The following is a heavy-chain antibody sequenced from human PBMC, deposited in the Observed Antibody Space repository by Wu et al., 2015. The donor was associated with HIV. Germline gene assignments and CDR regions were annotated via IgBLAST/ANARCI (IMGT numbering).Heavy chain of an antibody. CDR3: ARGDWSVEMATIGFGYFDY. Sequence: QVQLVQSGAEVKKPGASVKVSCKASGYIFTTYYMHWVRQAPGQGLEWMGIINPSGGSTTYTQKFQDRVTMTRDTSTSTVYMKLSGLRSEDTAVYYCARGDWSVEMATIGFGYFDYVGPGNAGHRLL. V-gene: IGHV1-46*01. J-gene: IGHJ4*02. D-gene: IGHD5-24*01. CDR1: GYIFTTYY. CDR2: INPSGGST.